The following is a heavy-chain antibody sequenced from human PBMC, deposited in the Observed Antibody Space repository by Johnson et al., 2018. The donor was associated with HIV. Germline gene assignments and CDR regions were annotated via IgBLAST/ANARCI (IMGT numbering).Heavy chain of an antibody. Sequence: QLVEYGGGLVQPGGSLRLSCAAYGFTFDDYGMSWVRQAPGKGLEWVSLISWDGGSTYYADSVKGRFTMSRDNSKNSLYLQMNSLRAEDTALYYCVRGHFDIWGQGTVVTVSS. CDR2: ISWDGGST. CDR3: VRGHFDI. J-gene: IGHJ3*02. V-gene: IGHV3-43D*03. CDR1: GFTFDDYG.